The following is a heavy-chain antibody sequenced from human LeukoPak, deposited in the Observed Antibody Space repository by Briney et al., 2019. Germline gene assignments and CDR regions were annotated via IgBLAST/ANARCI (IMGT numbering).Heavy chain of an antibody. D-gene: IGHD5-24*01. CDR2: IRQDGSER. CDR1: GFSFNSYW. J-gene: IGHJ4*02. CDR3: ARAGEWMATMYYFDY. V-gene: IGHV3-7*04. Sequence: PGGSLRLSCAASGFSFNSYWMSWVRQAPGTGLEWVANIRQDGSERYYADSLKGRFTISRDNSKNTLYLQMNSLRAEDTAVYYCARAGEWMATMYYFDYWGQGTLVTVSS.